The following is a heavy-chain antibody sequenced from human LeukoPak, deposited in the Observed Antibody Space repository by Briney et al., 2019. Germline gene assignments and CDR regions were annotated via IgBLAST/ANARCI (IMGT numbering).Heavy chain of an antibody. J-gene: IGHJ6*03. CDR1: GFTFSSYN. V-gene: IGHV3-21*01. CDR2: ISSSGSYI. D-gene: IGHD4-11*01. Sequence: GGSLRLSCQASGFTFSSYNMNWVRQAPGKGLEWVSSISSSGSYIYYADSVKGRFTISRDNAKNSLYLQMNSLRAEDTAVYYCAREPYSDYIYYFNYYMDVWGKGTTVTVSS. CDR3: AREPYSDYIYYFNYYMDV.